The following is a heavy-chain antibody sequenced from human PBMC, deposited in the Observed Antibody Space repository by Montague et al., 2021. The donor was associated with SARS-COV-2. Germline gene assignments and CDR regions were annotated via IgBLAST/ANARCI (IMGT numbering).Heavy chain of an antibody. Sequence: SETLSLTCAVYGGSFSGYHWNWIRQPPGKGLEWIGEINHSGSTNYNPSLKSRVTISVDTSKNQFSLKLSSVTAADTAVYYCARGGRQWLVIDPRYYFDYWGQGTLVTVSS. J-gene: IGHJ4*01. CDR1: GGSFSGYH. D-gene: IGHD6-19*01. CDR3: ARGGRQWLVIDPRYYFDY. V-gene: IGHV4-34*01. CDR2: INHSGST.